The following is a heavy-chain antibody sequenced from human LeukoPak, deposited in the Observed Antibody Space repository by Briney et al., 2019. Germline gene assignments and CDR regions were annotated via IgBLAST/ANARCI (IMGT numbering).Heavy chain of an antibody. CDR1: GFSFSSYW. CDR2: IKQDGSEK. J-gene: IGHJ3*02. CDR3: VRDLAGPPQEAFDI. V-gene: IGHV3-7*01. Sequence: GGSLRLSCAASGFSFSSYWMSWVRQAPGKGLERVANIKQDGSEKYYVDSVKGRFTISRDNAQNSLYLQMNSLRAEDTAVYYCVRDLAGPPQEAFDIWGQGTVVTVSS.